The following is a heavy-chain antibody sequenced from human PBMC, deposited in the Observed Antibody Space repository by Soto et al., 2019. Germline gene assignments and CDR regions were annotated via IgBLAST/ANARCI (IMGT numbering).Heavy chain of an antibody. CDR2: INAGSGNT. Sequence: ASVKVSCKASGYSFTNHAKHWVRQAPGQSPEWMGWINAGSGNTKSSQKFEGRVTISADETTSTVFMEVSSLRSEDSAVYYCARDLLGMGAAGQHHYFFAMDVWGQGTTVTVSS. V-gene: IGHV1-3*01. J-gene: IGHJ6*02. CDR1: GYSFTNHA. CDR3: ARDLLGMGAAGQHHYFFAMDV. D-gene: IGHD1-26*01.